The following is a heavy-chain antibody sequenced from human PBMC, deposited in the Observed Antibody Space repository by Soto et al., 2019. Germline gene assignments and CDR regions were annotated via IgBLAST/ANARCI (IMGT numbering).Heavy chain of an antibody. D-gene: IGHD6-6*01. CDR3: ARVEYSSSSRPLAVDDYYGMDV. J-gene: IGHJ6*02. V-gene: IGHV1-2*02. CDR2: INPNSGGT. CDR1: GYTFTGYY. Sequence: GASVKVSCKASGYTFTGYYMHWVRQAPGQGLEWMGWINPNSGGTNYAQKFQGRVTMTRDASISTAYMELSRLRSDDTAVYYCARVEYSSSSRPLAVDDYYGMDVWGQGTTVTVSS.